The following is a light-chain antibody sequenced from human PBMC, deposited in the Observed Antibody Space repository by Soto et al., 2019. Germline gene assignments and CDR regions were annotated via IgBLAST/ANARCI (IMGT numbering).Light chain of an antibody. CDR3: QQYGTSPRT. J-gene: IGKJ1*01. V-gene: IGKV3-20*01. CDR1: QSVSSTY. CDR2: GGS. Sequence: IVLTQSPGTLSLSPGERATLSCRASQSVSSTYLAWYQQKPGQAPRLLIYGGSSRATGIPDRFSGSGSGTDFTLTISRLEPEDFAVYYCQQYGTSPRTFGQGTKVEIK.